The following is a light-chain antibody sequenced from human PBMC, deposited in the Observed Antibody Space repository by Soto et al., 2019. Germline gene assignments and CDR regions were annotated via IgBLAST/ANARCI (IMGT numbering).Light chain of an antibody. CDR1: SSDGGTYNL. CDR3: RSSARSDTWV. V-gene: IGLV2-23*01. Sequence: QSALTQPASVSGSPGQSITISCTGTSSDGGTYNLVSWYQHHPGKAPKLLIYEDTRRPSGVSNRFSASTSAQKASLTISGLHADDEADYICRSSARSDTWVFGGRTKVTVL. J-gene: IGLJ3*02. CDR2: EDT.